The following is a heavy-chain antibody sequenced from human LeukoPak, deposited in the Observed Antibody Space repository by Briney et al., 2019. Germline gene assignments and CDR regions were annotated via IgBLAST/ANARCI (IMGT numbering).Heavy chain of an antibody. CDR1: GGTFSSYA. V-gene: IGHV1-69*13. CDR2: IIPIFGTA. D-gene: IGHD5-18*01. J-gene: IGHJ4*02. CDR3: ASKRGYSYGLDY. Sequence: SVNVSCKASGGTFSSYAISWVRQAPGQGLEWMGGIIPIFGTANYAQKFQGRVTITADESTSTGYMELSSLRSEDTAVYYCASKRGYSYGLDYWGQGTLVTVSS.